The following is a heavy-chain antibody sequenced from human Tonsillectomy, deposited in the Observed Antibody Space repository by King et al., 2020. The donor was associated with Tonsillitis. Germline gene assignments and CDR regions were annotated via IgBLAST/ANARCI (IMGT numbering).Heavy chain of an antibody. CDR1: GFTFSDHY. Sequence: VQLVESGGGLVQPGGSLRLSCAASGFTFSDHYMDWVRQAPGKGLEWVGRTRNKANSYTTEYAASVKGRFTISRDDSKNSVYLQMNSLKTEDTAGYFCVGGVVGAADHWGQGTLVTVSS. J-gene: IGHJ4*02. D-gene: IGHD1-26*01. CDR3: VGGVVGAADH. V-gene: IGHV3-72*01. CDR2: TRNKANSYTT.